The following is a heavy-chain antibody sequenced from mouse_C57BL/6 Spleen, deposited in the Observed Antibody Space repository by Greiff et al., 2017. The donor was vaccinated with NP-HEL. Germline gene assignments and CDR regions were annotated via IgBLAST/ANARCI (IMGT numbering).Heavy chain of an antibody. CDR2: ILPGSGST. V-gene: IGHV1-9*01. CDR3: ARYGYYGNYEDYLDY. Sequence: QVQLQQSGAELMKPGASVKLSCPATGYTFTGYWIEWVKQRPGHGLEWIGEILPGSGSTNYNEKFKGKAPFTADTSSNTAYMQLSSLTTEDSAIYYCARYGYYGNYEDYLDYWGQGTTLTVSS. CDR1: GYTFTGYW. J-gene: IGHJ2*01. D-gene: IGHD2-1*01.